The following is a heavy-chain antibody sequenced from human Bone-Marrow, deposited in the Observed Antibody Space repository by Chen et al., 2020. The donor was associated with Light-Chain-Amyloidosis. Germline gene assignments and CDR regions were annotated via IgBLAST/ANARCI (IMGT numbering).Heavy chain of an antibody. D-gene: IGHD4-17*01. CDR3: AKGVAGGDYGDYWAY. CDR2: ISFDGNTK. CDR1: GFKFSRFG. J-gene: IGHJ4*02. Sequence: QLQLVESGGGVVQPGRSLRVYCAASGFKFSRFGMHWIRQSPGKGLEWVAVISFDGNTKYYADSVKGRFTISRDNSKNTVYLQMNGLRTEDTAVYFCAKGVAGGDYGDYWAYWGQGTLVIVSS. V-gene: IGHV3-30*18.